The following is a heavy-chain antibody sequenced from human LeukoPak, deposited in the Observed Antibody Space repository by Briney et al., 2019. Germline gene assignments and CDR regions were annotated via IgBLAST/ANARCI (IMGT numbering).Heavy chain of an antibody. D-gene: IGHD2-2*01. J-gene: IGHJ4*02. CDR3: AREYCSTTSCYGVPDY. V-gene: IGHV3-30-3*01. Sequence: GGSLRLSCAASGFTFSSYAMPWVRQAPGKGLKWLAVISYDGSNKYYADSWKGRFTISRDNSKNTLYLQMTSLLAEDTAVYYCAREYCSTTSCYGVPDYWGQGTLVTVSS. CDR2: ISYDGSNK. CDR1: GFTFSSYA.